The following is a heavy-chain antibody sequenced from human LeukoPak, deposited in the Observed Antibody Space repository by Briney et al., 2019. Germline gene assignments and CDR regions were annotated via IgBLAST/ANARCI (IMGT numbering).Heavy chain of an antibody. CDR3: ARDTTVTYTMDV. CDR2: IYYSGST. J-gene: IGHJ6*04. CDR1: GGSISSGGYS. D-gene: IGHD4-17*01. V-gene: IGHV4-30-4*07. Sequence: SETLSLTCAVSGGSISSGGYSWSWIRQPPGKGLEWIGYIYYSGSTYYNPSLKSRVTISVDTSKNQFSLKLSSVTAADTAVYYCARDTTVTYTMDVWGKGTTVTVSS.